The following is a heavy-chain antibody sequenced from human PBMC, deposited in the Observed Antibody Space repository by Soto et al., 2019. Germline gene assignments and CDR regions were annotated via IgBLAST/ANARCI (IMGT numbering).Heavy chain of an antibody. CDR1: GYTFTSYG. CDR3: ARDPTQLDDYYYYGMDV. V-gene: IGHV1-18*01. CDR2: ISAYNGNT. D-gene: IGHD3-3*02. J-gene: IGHJ6*02. Sequence: QVQLVQSGAEVKRPGASVKVSCKASGYTFTSYGISWVRQAPGQGLEWMGWISAYNGNTNYAQKLQGRVTMTTDTSTSTAYMELRSLRSDDTAVYYCARDPTQLDDYYYYGMDVWGQGTTVTVSS.